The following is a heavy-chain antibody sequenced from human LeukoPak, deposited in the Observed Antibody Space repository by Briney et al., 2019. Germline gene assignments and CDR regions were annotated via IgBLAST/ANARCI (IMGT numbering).Heavy chain of an antibody. J-gene: IGHJ6*02. CDR3: ARIAVAGTPGSYYYGMDV. CDR1: GYTFTGYY. V-gene: IGHV1-3*01. Sequence: ASVKVSCKASGYTFTGYYMHWVRQAPGQRLEWMGWINAGNGNTKYSQKFQGRVTITRDTSASTAYMELSSLRSEDTAVYYCARIAVAGTPGSYYYGMDVWGQGTTVTVSS. CDR2: INAGNGNT. D-gene: IGHD6-19*01.